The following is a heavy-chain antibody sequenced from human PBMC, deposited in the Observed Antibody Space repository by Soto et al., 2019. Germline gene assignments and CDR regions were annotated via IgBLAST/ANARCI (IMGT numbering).Heavy chain of an antibody. CDR2: ILYTGST. J-gene: IGHJ5*02. Sequence: HVQLQESGPGLVGPSETLSLTCTVSGASINNYYWNWIRQPPGKGLEWIGYILYTGSTNYNPSLKRRVTLSLATSKSQFSLKLSSVTAADTAVYYCARDKTGENWFDPWGQGTLVTVSS. D-gene: IGHD3-16*01. CDR1: GASINNYY. V-gene: IGHV4-59*01. CDR3: ARDKTGENWFDP.